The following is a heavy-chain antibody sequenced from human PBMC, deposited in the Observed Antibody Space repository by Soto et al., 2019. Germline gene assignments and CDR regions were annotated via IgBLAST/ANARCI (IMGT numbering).Heavy chain of an antibody. CDR3: ARAGTSSGWYSWFDP. J-gene: IGHJ5*02. D-gene: IGHD6-19*01. CDR1: GYTFTSYG. Sequence: ASVKVSCKASGYTFTSYGISWVRQAPGQGLEWKGWISAYNGNTNYAQKLQGRVTMTTDTSTSTAYMELRSLRSDDTAVYYCARAGTSSGWYSWFDPWGQGTLVTVSS. CDR2: ISAYNGNT. V-gene: IGHV1-18*01.